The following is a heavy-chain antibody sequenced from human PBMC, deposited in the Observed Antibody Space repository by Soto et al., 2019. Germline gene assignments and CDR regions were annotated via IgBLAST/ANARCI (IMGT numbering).Heavy chain of an antibody. CDR3: ARGRIVLMVYAMRRAYYWFDP. V-gene: IGHV4-34*01. Sequence: LSETLSLTCAVYGGSFIGYYWSWILQPPGKGLEWIGEINHSGSTNYNPSLKSRVTISVDTSKNQFSLKLSSVTAADTAVYYCARGRIVLMVYAMRRAYYWFDPWCQGTLVTVSS. CDR1: GGSFIGYY. CDR2: INHSGST. D-gene: IGHD2-8*01. J-gene: IGHJ5*02.